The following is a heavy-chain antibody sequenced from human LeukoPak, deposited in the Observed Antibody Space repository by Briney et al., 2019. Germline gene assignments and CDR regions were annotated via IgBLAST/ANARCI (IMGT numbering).Heavy chain of an antibody. V-gene: IGHV4-31*03. CDR1: GGSISSGGYY. CDR2: IYNSGST. D-gene: IGHD6-6*01. J-gene: IGHJ4*02. CDR3: ARGGIAARPFDY. Sequence: SETLSLTCTVSGGSISSGGYYWSWIRQHPGKGLEWIGYIYNSGSTYYNPSLKSRVTISVDTSKNQFSLKLSSVTAADTAVYYCARGGIAARPFDYWGQGTLVTVSS.